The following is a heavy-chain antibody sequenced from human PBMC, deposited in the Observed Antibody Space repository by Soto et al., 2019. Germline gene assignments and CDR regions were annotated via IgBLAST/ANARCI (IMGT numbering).Heavy chain of an antibody. CDR3: ACPTLGEEGSDY. Sequence: QVQLQQWGAGLLKPSETLSLTCAVYGGSFSGYYWSWIRQPPGKGLEWIGEINHSGSTNYNPYLTTRVTLSVDTYKNQYPLNLSSVTAADTAVYYCACPTLGEEGSDYWGQGTLVTVSS. CDR1: GGSFSGYY. V-gene: IGHV4-34*01. CDR2: INHSGST. J-gene: IGHJ4*02.